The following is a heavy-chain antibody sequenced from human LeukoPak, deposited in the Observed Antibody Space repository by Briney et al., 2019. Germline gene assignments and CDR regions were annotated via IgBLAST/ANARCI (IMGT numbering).Heavy chain of an antibody. D-gene: IGHD2-2*01. J-gene: IGHJ6*04. Sequence: SETLSLTCTVSGGSISSYYWIWIRQPPGKGLEWIGYIYYSGSTNYNPSLKSRVTISVDTSKNQFSLKLSSVTAADTAVYYCARHQLPDLYYYYYGMDVWGKGTTVTVSS. CDR2: IYYSGST. CDR1: GGSISSYY. V-gene: IGHV4-59*01. CDR3: ARHQLPDLYYYYYGMDV.